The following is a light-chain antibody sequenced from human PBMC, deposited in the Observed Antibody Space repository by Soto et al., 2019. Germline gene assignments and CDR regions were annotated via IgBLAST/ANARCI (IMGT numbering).Light chain of an antibody. CDR2: TAS. J-gene: IGKJ4*01. CDR1: QTISNY. V-gene: IGKV1-6*01. Sequence: IQMTRSPSSLSASGVGRGTMTCLASQTISNYLNWYQQKPGKAPNLLIYTASTLQSGVPSRFSGSGSGTDFTLTISSLQPEDFATYYCIQDYNYPLTFGGGTKVDIK. CDR3: IQDYNYPLT.